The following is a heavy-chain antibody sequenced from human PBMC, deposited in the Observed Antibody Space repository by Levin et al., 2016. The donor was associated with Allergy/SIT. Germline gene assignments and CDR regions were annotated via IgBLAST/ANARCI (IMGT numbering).Heavy chain of an antibody. Sequence: YADSVRGRFTVSRDNARNSLYLEMTSLRVEDTAIYYCARDLSLAYSSPKDFWGLGTLVTVSS. D-gene: IGHD2-21*01. CDR3: ARDLSLAYSSPKDF. J-gene: IGHJ4*02. V-gene: IGHV3-48*03.